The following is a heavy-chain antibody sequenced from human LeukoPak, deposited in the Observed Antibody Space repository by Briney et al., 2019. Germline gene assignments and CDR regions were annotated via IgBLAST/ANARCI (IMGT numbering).Heavy chain of an antibody. J-gene: IGHJ6*03. CDR1: GGTFSSYA. CDR3: ARGAQYCSSTSCYLYYYYYMDV. V-gene: IGHV1-69*05. CDR2: IIPIFGTA. Sequence: SVKVSCKASGGTFSSYAISWVRQAPGQGLEWMGGIIPIFGTANYAQKFQGRVTITTDESTSTAYMELSSLRSEDTAVYYCARGAQYCSSTSCYLYYYYYMDVWGKGTTVTVSS. D-gene: IGHD2-2*01.